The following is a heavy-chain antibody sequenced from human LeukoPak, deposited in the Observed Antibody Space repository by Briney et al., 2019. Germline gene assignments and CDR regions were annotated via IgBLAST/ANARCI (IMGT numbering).Heavy chain of an antibody. CDR2: IWYDGSNK. Sequence: GGSLRLSCAASGFTFSSYTMSWVRQAPGKGLEWVAVIWYDGSNKYYADSVKGRFTISRDNSKNTLYLQMNSLRAEDTAVYYCARAPPASQSIYCYGMDVWGQGTTVTVSS. CDR3: ARAPPASQSIYCYGMDV. D-gene: IGHD6-6*01. J-gene: IGHJ6*02. CDR1: GFTFSSYT. V-gene: IGHV3-33*08.